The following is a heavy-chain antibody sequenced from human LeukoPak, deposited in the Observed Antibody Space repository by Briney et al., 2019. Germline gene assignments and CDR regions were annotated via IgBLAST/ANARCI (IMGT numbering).Heavy chain of an antibody. J-gene: IGHJ6*03. Sequence: GGSLRLSCAASGFTFSSYAMSWVRQAPGKGLEWVSAISGSGGSTYYADSVKGRFTISRDNANNSLYLQMNSLRDEDTAVYYCARDPYSGSYGDYYYYYMDVWGKGTTVTISS. CDR1: GFTFSSYA. CDR2: ISGSGGST. V-gene: IGHV3-23*01. CDR3: ARDPYSGSYGDYYYYYMDV. D-gene: IGHD1-26*01.